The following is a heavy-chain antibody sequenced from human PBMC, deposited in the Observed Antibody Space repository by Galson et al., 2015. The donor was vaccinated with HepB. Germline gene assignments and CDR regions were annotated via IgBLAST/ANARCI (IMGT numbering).Heavy chain of an antibody. Sequence: SVKVSCKASGFTFTSSAVQWVRQARGQRLEWIGWIVVGSGNTNYAQKFQERVTITRDVSTSTAYMELSSLRSEDTAVYYCAAGLVVTDAFDIWGQGTMVTVSS. V-gene: IGHV1-58*01. CDR3: AAGLVVTDAFDI. J-gene: IGHJ3*02. CDR2: IVVGSGNT. CDR1: GFTFTSSA. D-gene: IGHD4-23*01.